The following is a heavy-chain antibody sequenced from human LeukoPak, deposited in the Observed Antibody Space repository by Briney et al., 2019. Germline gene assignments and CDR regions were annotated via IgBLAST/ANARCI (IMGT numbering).Heavy chain of an antibody. CDR1: GGTFSSYA. CDR2: IIPIFGTA. J-gene: IGHJ3*02. V-gene: IGHV1-69*06. D-gene: IGHD6-13*01. CDR3: ARDSVAAPGAFDI. Sequence: ASVKVSCKASGGTFSSYAISWVRQAPGQGLEWMGGIIPIFGTANYAQKFQGRVTITADKSTSTAYMELSSLRSEDTAVYYCARDSVAAPGAFDIWGQGTMVTVSS.